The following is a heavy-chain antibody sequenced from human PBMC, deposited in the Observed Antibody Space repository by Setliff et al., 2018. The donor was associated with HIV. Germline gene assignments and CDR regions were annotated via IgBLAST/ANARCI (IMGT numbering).Heavy chain of an antibody. Sequence: SETLSLTCTVSGGSISGFYWNWIRQSAGKGLQWIGRIYDSGSTKYNPSLKSRVTISVDTSKNQFSLKLSSVTAADTAVYYCARTYYYDSSGYYPRFGYFDNWGQGTLVTVSS. V-gene: IGHV4-4*07. D-gene: IGHD3-22*01. CDR3: ARTYYYDSSGYYPRFGYFDN. CDR2: IYDSGST. J-gene: IGHJ4*02. CDR1: GGSISGFY.